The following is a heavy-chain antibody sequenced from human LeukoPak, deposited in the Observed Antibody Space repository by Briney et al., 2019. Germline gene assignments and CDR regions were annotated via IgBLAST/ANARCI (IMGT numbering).Heavy chain of an antibody. Sequence: GGSLRLSCAASGFTVSSNYMSWVRQAPGKGLEWVSVIYSGGSTYYADSVTGRFTISRDNSKNTLYLQMNSLRAEDTAVYYCARVSVVPAAFDYWGQGTLVTVSS. J-gene: IGHJ4*02. CDR1: GFTVSSNY. V-gene: IGHV3-66*02. D-gene: IGHD2-2*01. CDR3: ARVSVVPAAFDY. CDR2: IYSGGST.